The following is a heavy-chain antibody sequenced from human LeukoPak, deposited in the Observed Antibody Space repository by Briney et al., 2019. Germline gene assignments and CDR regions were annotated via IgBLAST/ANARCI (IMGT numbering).Heavy chain of an antibody. V-gene: IGHV3-30*01. Sequence: PGRSLRLSCAASGFTFSSYAMHWVRQAPGKGLEWVAVISYDGSNKYYADSVKGRFTISRDNSKNTLYLQMNSLRAEDTAVYYCARDSSFLWFGDVYYWGQGILVTVSS. CDR3: ARDSSFLWFGDVYY. D-gene: IGHD3-10*01. J-gene: IGHJ4*02. CDR2: ISYDGSNK. CDR1: GFTFSSYA.